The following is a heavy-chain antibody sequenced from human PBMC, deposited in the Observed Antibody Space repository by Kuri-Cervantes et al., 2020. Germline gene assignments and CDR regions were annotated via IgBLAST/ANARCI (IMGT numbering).Heavy chain of an antibody. J-gene: IGHJ4*02. CDR2: TYYSGST. Sequence: LRLSCTVSGGSISSGDYYWSWIRQPPGKGLEWIGYTYYSGSTYYNPSLKSRVTISVDTSKNQFSLKLSSVTAADTAVYYCARGSSHPYDSSGYPFDYWGQGTLVTVSS. CDR1: GGSISSGDYY. D-gene: IGHD3-22*01. V-gene: IGHV4-30-4*01. CDR3: ARGSSHPYDSSGYPFDY.